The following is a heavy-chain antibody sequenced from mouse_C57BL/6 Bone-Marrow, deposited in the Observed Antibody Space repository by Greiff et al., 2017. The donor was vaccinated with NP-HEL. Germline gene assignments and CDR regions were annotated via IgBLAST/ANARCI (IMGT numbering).Heavy chain of an antibody. J-gene: IGHJ1*03. CDR1: GYTFTDYY. D-gene: IGHD1-1*01. CDR2: INPNNGGT. Sequence: EVQLQQSGPELVKPGASVKISCKASGYTFTDYYMNWVKQSHGKSLEWIGDINPNNGGTSYNQKFKGKATLTVDKSSSTAYMELRSLTSEDSAVYYCARISLFYYYGSSYVGAYWYFDVWGTGTTVTVSS. CDR3: ARISLFYYYGSSYVGAYWYFDV. V-gene: IGHV1-26*01.